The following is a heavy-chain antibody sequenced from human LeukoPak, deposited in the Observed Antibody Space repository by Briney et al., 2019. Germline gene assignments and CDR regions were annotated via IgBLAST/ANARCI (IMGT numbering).Heavy chain of an antibody. V-gene: IGHV4-59*01. CDR2: IYYSGST. CDR1: GGSISSYY. J-gene: IGHJ5*02. D-gene: IGHD3-3*01. Sequence: SETLSLTCTVSGGSISSYYWSWIRQPPGKGLEWIGYIYYSGSTNYNPSLKSRVTISVDTSKNQFSLKLSSVTAADTAVYYCARELRITPSGEDGWFDPWGQGTLVTVSS. CDR3: ARELRITPSGEDGWFDP.